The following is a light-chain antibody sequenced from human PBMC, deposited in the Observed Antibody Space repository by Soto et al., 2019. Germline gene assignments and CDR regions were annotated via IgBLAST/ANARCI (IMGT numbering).Light chain of an antibody. V-gene: IGKV1-5*01. J-gene: IGKJ1*01. CDR1: QSTSSW. Sequence: DIQMTQSPSTLSASVGDRVTITCRASQSTSSWLAWYQQKPGKAPNLLIYDASTLVSGVPSRFSGSGSGTEFTLNSSSLQPDEFATYDCQQYRTFGQGTKVDIK. CDR2: DAS. CDR3: QQYRT.